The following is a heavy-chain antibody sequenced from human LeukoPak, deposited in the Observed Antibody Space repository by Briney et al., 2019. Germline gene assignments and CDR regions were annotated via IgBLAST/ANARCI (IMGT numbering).Heavy chain of an antibody. V-gene: IGHV3-7*01. D-gene: IGHD3-10*01. CDR2: IKQDGSDK. J-gene: IGHJ4*02. CDR3: ARNYYGSGAFDY. Sequence: PGGSLRLSCAAFGFSFSSYWMSWVRQAPGKGLEWVANIKQDGSDKKYVDSVKGRFTISRDNAKSSQYLQMNSLRAEDTAVYYCARNYYGSGAFDYWGQGTLVTVSS. CDR1: GFSFSSYW.